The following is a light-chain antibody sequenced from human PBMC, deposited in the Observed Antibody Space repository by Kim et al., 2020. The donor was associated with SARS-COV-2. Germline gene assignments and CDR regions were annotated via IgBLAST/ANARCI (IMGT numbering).Light chain of an antibody. V-gene: IGLV3-1*01. CDR1: KLGDKY. CDR2: QDS. J-gene: IGLJ2*01. CDR3: QAWDSSIVV. Sequence: VSTGQTASITCSGDKLGDKYACWYQQRPGQSPVLVIYQDSKRPSGIPERFSGSNSGNTATLTISGTQAMDEADYYCQAWDSSIVVFGGGTQLTVL.